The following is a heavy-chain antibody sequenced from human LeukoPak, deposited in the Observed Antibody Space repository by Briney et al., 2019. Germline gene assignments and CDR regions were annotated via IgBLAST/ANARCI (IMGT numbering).Heavy chain of an antibody. CDR1: GFTFSSYP. CDR3: AKDSSGYSFPNWFDP. CDR2: ISGSGSST. V-gene: IGHV3-23*01. Sequence: GGSLRLSCAASGFTFSSYPMSWGRQAPGKGLEWVSGISGSGSSTYYTDSVKGRFTISRDNSKNTLYLQMNSLRADDTAVYYCAKDSSGYSFPNWFDPWGQGNLVTVSS. J-gene: IGHJ5*01. D-gene: IGHD3-22*01.